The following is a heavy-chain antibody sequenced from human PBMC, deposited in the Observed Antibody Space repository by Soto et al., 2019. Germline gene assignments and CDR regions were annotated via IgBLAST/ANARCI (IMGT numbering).Heavy chain of an antibody. Sequence: KMSVASVKVSCKASGGTFSSYAISWVRQAPGQGLEWMGGIIPIFGTANYAQKFQGRVTITADESTSTAYMELSSLRSEDTAVYYCARVSPAYYDSSGYYPFDYWGQGTLVTVSS. CDR2: IIPIFGTA. D-gene: IGHD3-22*01. CDR3: ARVSPAYYDSSGYYPFDY. CDR1: GGTFSSYA. V-gene: IGHV1-69*13. J-gene: IGHJ4*02.